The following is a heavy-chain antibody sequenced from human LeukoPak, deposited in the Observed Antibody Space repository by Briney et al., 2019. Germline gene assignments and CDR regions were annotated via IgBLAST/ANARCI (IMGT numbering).Heavy chain of an antibody. CDR2: IKQDESEK. V-gene: IGHV3-7*01. Sequence: GGSLRLSCAASGFIFSNYWMSWVRQAPGKGLEWVANIKQDESEKYHVDSVKGRFTISRDNAKNSLFLQMNSLRAEDTAVYYCARDKIVGATVLDYWGQGSLVTVSS. D-gene: IGHD1-26*01. CDR3: ARDKIVGATVLDY. CDR1: GFIFSNYW. J-gene: IGHJ4*02.